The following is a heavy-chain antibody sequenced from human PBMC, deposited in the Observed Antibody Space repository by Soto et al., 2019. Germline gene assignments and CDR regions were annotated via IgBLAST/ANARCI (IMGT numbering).Heavy chain of an antibody. D-gene: IGHD5-12*01. CDR3: ARHHGPTTSENWFDP. CDR1: GYTFFTYD. Sequence: ASVKVSCKASGYTFFTYDISWLRQAPGQGLEWMGWLSTYSGDTKYAQKFQGRVIMTTDTSTTTAYLELRSLRSADTAVYYCARHHGPTTSENWFDPWGQGTLVTVSS. J-gene: IGHJ5*02. CDR2: LSTYSGDT. V-gene: IGHV1-18*01.